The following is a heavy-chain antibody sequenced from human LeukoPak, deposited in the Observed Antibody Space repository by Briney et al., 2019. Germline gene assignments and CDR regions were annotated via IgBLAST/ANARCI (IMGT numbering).Heavy chain of an antibody. CDR1: GGSISSYY. D-gene: IGHD6-19*01. J-gene: IGHJ4*02. V-gene: IGHV4-34*01. CDR3: ARGLEAVAGIDY. Sequence: SSETLSLTCTVSGGSISSYYWSWIRQPPGKGLEWIGEINHSGSTNYNPSLKSRVTISVDTSKNQFSLKLSSVTAADTAVYYCARGLEAVAGIDYWGQGTLVTVSS. CDR2: INHSGST.